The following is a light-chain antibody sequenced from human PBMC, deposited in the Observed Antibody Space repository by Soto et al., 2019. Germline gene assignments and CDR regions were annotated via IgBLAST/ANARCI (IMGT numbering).Light chain of an antibody. J-gene: IGKJ5*01. CDR2: GAS. CDR1: QSVKSSY. V-gene: IGKV3D-7*01. CDR3: QQRGT. Sequence: PGARATLSCRASQSVKSSYLAWYQQKPGQAPRLLIYGASTRATAVPARFSGSGSGTDFTLTISSLEPEDFAVYYCQQRGTFGQGTRLEIK.